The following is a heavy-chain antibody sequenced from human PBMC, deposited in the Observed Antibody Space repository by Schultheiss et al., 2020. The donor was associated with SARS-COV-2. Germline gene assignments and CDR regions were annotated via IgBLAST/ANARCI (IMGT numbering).Heavy chain of an antibody. CDR3: ARDKAAAGNYYGMDV. CDR2: ISWNSGSI. V-gene: IGHV3-9*01. CDR1: GFTFDDYA. J-gene: IGHJ6*02. D-gene: IGHD6-13*01. Sequence: GGSLRLSCAASGFTFDDYAMHWVRQAPGKGLEWVSGISWNSGSIGYADSVKGRFTISRDNAKNSLYLQMNSLRAEDTAVYYCARDKAAAGNYYGMDVWGQGTTVTVAS.